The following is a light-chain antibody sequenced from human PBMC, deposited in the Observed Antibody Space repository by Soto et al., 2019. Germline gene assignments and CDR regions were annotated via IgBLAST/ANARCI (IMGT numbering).Light chain of an antibody. CDR1: SSDVGGYNY. J-gene: IGLJ2*01. CDR3: SSYTSSSTLL. V-gene: IGLV2-14*01. CDR2: DVS. Sequence: QSVLTQPASVSGSPGQSITISCTGTSSDVGGYNYVSWYQQHPGKAPKLMIYDVSNRPSGVSIRFSGSKSGNTASLTISGLQAEDEADYYCSSYTSSSTLLFGGGTKVTVL.